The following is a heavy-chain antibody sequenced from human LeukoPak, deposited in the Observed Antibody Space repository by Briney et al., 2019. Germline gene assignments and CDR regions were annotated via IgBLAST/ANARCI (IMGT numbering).Heavy chain of an antibody. CDR3: ARVSGYCGDGVCLFDY. CDR2: IRYDGSNK. J-gene: IGHJ4*02. Sequence: PGGSLRLSCAASGFTFSSYGMHWVRQAPGKGLEWVAFIRYDGSNKYYADSVKGRFTISRDNSKNTLYLQMNSLRAEDTAVYYCARVSGYCGDGVCLFDYWGRGTLVTVSS. V-gene: IGHV3-30*02. D-gene: IGHD2-8*01. CDR1: GFTFSSYG.